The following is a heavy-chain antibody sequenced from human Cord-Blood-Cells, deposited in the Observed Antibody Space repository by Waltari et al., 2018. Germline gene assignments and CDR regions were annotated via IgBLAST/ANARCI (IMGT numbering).Heavy chain of an antibody. CDR3: ARGGPLGIFGVVIMHYYYYGMDV. V-gene: IGHV4-34*01. CDR2: INHSGST. D-gene: IGHD3-3*01. Sequence: ETLSLTCAVYCGSFSGYYWSWIRQPPGKGLEWIGEINHSGSTNYNPSLKSRVTISVDMSKNQFSLKLSSVTAADTAVYYCARGGPLGIFGVVIMHYYYYGMDVWGQGTTVTVSS. J-gene: IGHJ6*02. CDR1: CGSFSGYY.